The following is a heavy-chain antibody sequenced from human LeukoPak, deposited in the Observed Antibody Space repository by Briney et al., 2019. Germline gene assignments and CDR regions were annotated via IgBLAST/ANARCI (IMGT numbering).Heavy chain of an antibody. Sequence: SETLSLTCTVSGGSISNYYWSWIRQPAGKGLEWIGRIYTGGSTNYNPSLKSRVTMSVDTSKNHFSLKVSSVTAADTAVYYCARGGGTSWLDYWGQGTLVIVSS. D-gene: IGHD6-13*01. V-gene: IGHV4-4*07. CDR1: GGSISNYY. CDR3: ARGGGTSWLDY. J-gene: IGHJ4*02. CDR2: IYTGGST.